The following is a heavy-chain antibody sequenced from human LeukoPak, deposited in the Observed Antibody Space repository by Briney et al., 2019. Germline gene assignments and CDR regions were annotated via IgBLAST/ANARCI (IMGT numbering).Heavy chain of an antibody. CDR3: ARGHYDSR. J-gene: IGHJ4*02. Sequence: ASVKVSCRTTGYTFTSVAITWVREAPGQGLEWMGWINTNTGNPTYAQGFTGRFVFSLDTSVSTAYLQISSLKAEDTAVYYCARGHYDSRWGQGTLVTVSS. CDR1: GYTFTSVA. D-gene: IGHD3-22*01. V-gene: IGHV7-4-1*02. CDR2: INTNTGNP.